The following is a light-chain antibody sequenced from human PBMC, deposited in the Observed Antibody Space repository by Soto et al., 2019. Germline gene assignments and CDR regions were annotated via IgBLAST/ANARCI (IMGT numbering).Light chain of an antibody. CDR1: SSDVGGYNY. J-gene: IGLJ3*02. V-gene: IGLV2-14*01. CDR3: TSYTTSSTHWV. Sequence: QSALTQPASVSGSPGQSITISVTGTSSDVGGYNYVSWYQQHPFKTPKLMIDEVSNRPSGVCNRFSGSKSGNTASLTISGRQAEDAADYYCTSYTTSSTHWVWGGGTKLTFL. CDR2: EVS.